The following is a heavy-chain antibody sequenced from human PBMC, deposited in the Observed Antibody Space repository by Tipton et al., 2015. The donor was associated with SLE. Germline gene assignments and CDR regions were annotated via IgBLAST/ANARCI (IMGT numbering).Heavy chain of an antibody. J-gene: IGHJ3*02. D-gene: IGHD3-3*01. Sequence: TLSLTCTVSGGSISSGSYYWSWIRQPAGKGLEWIGYIYTSGSTNYNPSLKSRVTISVDTSKNQFSLKLSSVTAADTAVYYCASLEGYYDFWSGYYAFDIWGQGTMVTVSS. CDR1: GGSISSGSYY. V-gene: IGHV4-61*09. CDR2: IYTSGST. CDR3: ASLEGYYDFWSGYYAFDI.